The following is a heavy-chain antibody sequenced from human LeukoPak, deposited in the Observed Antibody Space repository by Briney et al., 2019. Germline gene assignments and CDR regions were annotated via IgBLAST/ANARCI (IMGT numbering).Heavy chain of an antibody. V-gene: IGHV3-53*04. Sequence: GGSLRLSCAASGFTVSTKYMSWVRQAPGKGLEWVSIIYSGDNTDYADSVMGRFTISRHNSKNTLYLQMNSLRPEDTAVYYCARDGVGGFDYWGQGTLVTVSS. J-gene: IGHJ4*02. CDR2: IYSGDNT. CDR1: GFTVSTKY. D-gene: IGHD1-26*01. CDR3: ARDGVGGFDY.